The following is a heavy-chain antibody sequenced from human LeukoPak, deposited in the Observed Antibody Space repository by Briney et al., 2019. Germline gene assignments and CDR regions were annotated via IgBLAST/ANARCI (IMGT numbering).Heavy chain of an antibody. D-gene: IGHD3-3*01. CDR2: INGDGSSI. CDR1: GFTFSNYW. V-gene: IGHV3-74*01. J-gene: IGHJ6*02. CDR3: ARITIFGVVPLYGMDV. Sequence: GGSLRLSCAASGFTFSNYWMHCVRQTPGKGLVWVSRINGDGSSIAYADSVKGRFTTSRDNAKNTLYLQMNSLRAEDTAVYYCARITIFGVVPLYGMDVWGQGTTVTVSS.